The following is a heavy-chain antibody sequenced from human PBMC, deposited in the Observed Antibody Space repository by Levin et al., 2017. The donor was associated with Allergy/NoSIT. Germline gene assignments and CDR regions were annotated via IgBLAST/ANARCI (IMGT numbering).Heavy chain of an antibody. V-gene: IGHV4-34*01. J-gene: IGHJ5*02. CDR2: INDDGAT. CDR1: GGSLSDFY. CDR3: ARSKYRDFDSFGFDT. D-gene: IGHD5-12*01. Sequence: PSETLSLTCAVYGGSLSDFYWSWIRQPPGKGLEWIGEINDDGATNYSPSLKSRVTISLGASTNQFSLKLSSVTAADTGIYFCARSKYRDFDSFGFDTWGQGTPVTVSS.